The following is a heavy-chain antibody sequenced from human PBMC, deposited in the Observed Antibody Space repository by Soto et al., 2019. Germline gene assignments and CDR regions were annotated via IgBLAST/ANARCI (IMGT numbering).Heavy chain of an antibody. J-gene: IGHJ4*02. V-gene: IGHV3-11*01. CDR2: ISRSGGTL. CDR1: GFGFRDYY. CDR3: ARDRGYIDY. Sequence: PGGSLRLSCAASGFGFRDYYMGWIRQTPGKGLEWISYISRSGGTLHYADSVKGRFTISRDNAKNSLYLQMNSLRVEDTAVFYCARDRGYIDYWGQGALVTVSS.